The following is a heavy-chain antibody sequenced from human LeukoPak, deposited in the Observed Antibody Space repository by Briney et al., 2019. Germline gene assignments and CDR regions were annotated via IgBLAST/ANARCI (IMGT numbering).Heavy chain of an antibody. D-gene: IGHD3-22*01. Sequence: ASVKVSCKASGYTFTSYGISWVRQAPGQGLEWMGWISAYNGNTNYAQKLQGRVTMTTDTSTSTAYMELRSLRSDDTAVYYCARSPRDSSGYYPNSYWGQGTLVTVSS. V-gene: IGHV1-18*01. CDR3: ARSPRDSSGYYPNSY. CDR2: ISAYNGNT. CDR1: GYTFTSYG. J-gene: IGHJ4*02.